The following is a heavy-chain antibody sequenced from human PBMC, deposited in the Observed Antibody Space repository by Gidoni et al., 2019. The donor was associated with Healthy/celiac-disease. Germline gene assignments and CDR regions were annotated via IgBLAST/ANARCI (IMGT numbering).Heavy chain of an antibody. J-gene: IGHJ6*02. CDR2: INHSGST. V-gene: IGHV4-34*01. Sequence: QVQLQQWGAGLLKPSETLSLTCAVYGGSFSGYYCSWIRQPPGKGLEWIGEINHSGSTNYNPSLKSRVTISVDTSKNQFSLKLSSVTDADTAVYYCARAPGTVVWYGGRRPGMDVWGQGTTVTVSS. CDR1: GGSFSGYY. D-gene: IGHD1-26*01. CDR3: ARAPGTVVWYGGRRPGMDV.